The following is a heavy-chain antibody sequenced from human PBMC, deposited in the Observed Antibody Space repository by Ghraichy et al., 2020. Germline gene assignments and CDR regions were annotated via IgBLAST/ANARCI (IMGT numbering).Heavy chain of an antibody. CDR1: GFTFSSYG. D-gene: IGHD5-24*01. V-gene: IGHV3-30*18. CDR3: AKETRDGYNWRYFDY. Sequence: GGSLRLSCAASGFTFSSYGMHWVRQAPGKGLEWVAVISYDGSNKYYADSVKGRFTISRDNSKNTLYLQMNSLRAEDTAVYYCAKETRDGYNWRYFDYWGQGTLVTVSS. J-gene: IGHJ4*02. CDR2: ISYDGSNK.